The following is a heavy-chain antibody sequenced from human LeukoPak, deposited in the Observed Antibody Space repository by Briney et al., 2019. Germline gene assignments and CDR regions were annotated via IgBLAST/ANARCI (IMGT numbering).Heavy chain of an antibody. V-gene: IGHV3-30*19. CDR1: GFTFSSYG. CDR2: ISYDGSNK. CDR3: AGGPYCSGGSCYADY. D-gene: IGHD2-15*01. J-gene: IGHJ4*02. Sequence: GSLRLSCAASGFTFSSYGMLWVGQAPAKGLEWVAVISYDGSNKYYADSVKDRFTISRDNSKSTLDLQVNSRESEDTAVYYCAGGPYCSGGSCYADYWGQGTLVTVSS.